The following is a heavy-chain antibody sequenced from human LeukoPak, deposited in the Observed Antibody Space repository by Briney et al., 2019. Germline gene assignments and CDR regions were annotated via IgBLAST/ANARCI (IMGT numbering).Heavy chain of an antibody. Sequence: SVKVSCKASGGTFSSYAISWVRQAPGQGLEWMGRIIPILGIANYAQKFQGRVTITADKSTSTAYMELSSLRSEDTAVYYCARDLSGLRFLEWSHRPLDYWGQGTLVTVSS. D-gene: IGHD3-3*01. CDR1: GGTFSSYA. CDR3: ARDLSGLRFLEWSHRPLDY. J-gene: IGHJ4*02. V-gene: IGHV1-69*04. CDR2: IIPILGIA.